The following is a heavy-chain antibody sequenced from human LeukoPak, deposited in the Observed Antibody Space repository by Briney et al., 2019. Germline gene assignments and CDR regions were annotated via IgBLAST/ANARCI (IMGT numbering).Heavy chain of an antibody. Sequence: SETLSLTCTVSGGSISSYYWSWIRQPPGKGLEWIGYIYYSGSTNYNPSLKSRVTISVDTSKNQFSLKLSSVTAADTAVYYCARVREYSYGYRGPFDYWGQGTLVTVSS. CDR1: GGSISSYY. D-gene: IGHD5-18*01. CDR3: ARVREYSYGYRGPFDY. J-gene: IGHJ4*02. CDR2: IYYSGST. V-gene: IGHV4-59*12.